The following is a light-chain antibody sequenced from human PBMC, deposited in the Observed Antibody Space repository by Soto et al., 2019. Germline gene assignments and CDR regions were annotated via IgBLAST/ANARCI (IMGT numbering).Light chain of an antibody. CDR2: AAS. J-gene: IGKJ3*01. CDR3: QQYSSWPFT. Sequence: EIVMTQSPGTLSVSPGERATLSCRASQGVGSNLAWYQQRPGQAPRLLIYAASTRATDIPARFTGRGSGTEFTLTISSLQSEDSAIYYCQQYSSWPFTFGPGTKVAIE. V-gene: IGKV3-15*01. CDR1: QGVGSN.